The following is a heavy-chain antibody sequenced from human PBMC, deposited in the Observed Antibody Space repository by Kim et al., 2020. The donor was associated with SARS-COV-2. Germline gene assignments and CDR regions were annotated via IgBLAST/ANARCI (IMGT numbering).Heavy chain of an antibody. Sequence: ADYVKGRFTISRDDSTNTLVMQMNSLRVEDKAVYYCAREPERRSDYWGQGTLVTVSS. V-gene: IGHV3-23*01. D-gene: IGHD1-1*01. CDR3: AREPERRSDY. J-gene: IGHJ4*02.